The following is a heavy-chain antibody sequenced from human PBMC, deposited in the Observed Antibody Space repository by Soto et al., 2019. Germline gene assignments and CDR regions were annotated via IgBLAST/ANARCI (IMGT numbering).Heavy chain of an antibody. V-gene: IGHV3-23*01. CDR1: GFTFSSYA. D-gene: IGHD6-6*01. CDR3: AKGWAGSSSSAKYYYYYGMDA. J-gene: IGHJ6*02. Sequence: PGGSLRLSCAASGFTFSSYAMSWVRQAPGKGLEWVSAISGSGGSTYYADSVKGRFTISRDNSKNTLYLQMNSLRAEDMAVYYCAKGWAGSSSSAKYYYYYGMDAWGQGTTVTVSS. CDR2: ISGSGGST.